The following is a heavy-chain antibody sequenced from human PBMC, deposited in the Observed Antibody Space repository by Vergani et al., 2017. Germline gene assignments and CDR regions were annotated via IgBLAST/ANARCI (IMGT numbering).Heavy chain of an antibody. CDR2: ISYDGSNK. CDR1: GFTFSSYA. J-gene: IGHJ4*02. CDR3: ARDWYYYDSSGYYHGGDDYFDY. Sequence: QVQLVESGGGVVQPGRSLRLSCAASGFTFSSYAMHWVRQAPGKGLEWVAVISYDGSNKYYADSVKGRFTISRDNSKNTLYLQMNSLRAEDTAVYYCARDWYYYDSSGYYHGGDDYFDYWGQGTLVTVSS. D-gene: IGHD3-22*01. V-gene: IGHV3-30-3*01.